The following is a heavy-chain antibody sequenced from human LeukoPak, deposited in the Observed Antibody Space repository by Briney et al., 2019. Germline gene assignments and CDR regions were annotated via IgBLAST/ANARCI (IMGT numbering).Heavy chain of an antibody. D-gene: IGHD3-16*01. CDR3: ARFGVDYDMDV. CDR1: GGSISGHY. Sequence: PSETLSLTCSVSGGSISGHYWTWSRQPPGKGLEWIGQIHYTAQPDYNPSLKNRITISVDTSNNHVSLQVSSGPAADSAIYYCARFGVDYDMDVWGHGTTVTVFS. V-gene: IGHV4-59*11. J-gene: IGHJ6*02. CDR2: IHYTAQP.